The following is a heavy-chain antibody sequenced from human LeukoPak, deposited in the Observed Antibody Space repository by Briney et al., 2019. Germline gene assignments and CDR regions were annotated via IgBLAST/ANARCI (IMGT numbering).Heavy chain of an antibody. V-gene: IGHV4-4*07. CDR2: IYTSGST. CDR1: GGSISSYY. J-gene: IGHJ6*02. Sequence: PSETLSLTCTVSGGSISSYYWSWIRQPAGKGLEWIGRIYTSGSTNYNPSLKSRVTMSVATSKNQFSLKLSSVTAADTAVYYCARDGCSSTSCYRHYYYGMDVWGQGTTVTVSS. CDR3: ARDGCSSTSCYRHYYYGMDV. D-gene: IGHD2-2*01.